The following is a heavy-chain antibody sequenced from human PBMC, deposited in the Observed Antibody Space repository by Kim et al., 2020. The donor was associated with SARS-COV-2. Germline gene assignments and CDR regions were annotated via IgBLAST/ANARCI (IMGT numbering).Heavy chain of an antibody. CDR1: GYYFTNHW. Sequence: GESLKISCEGSGYYFTNHWIGWVRQMPGKGLEWMGIIYPGDSQTRYSPSFEGQVTMSVDKSISTAYLQWSSLKASDTAIYYCARRALKGTYSEYFQDWGQGTQVSVSS. CDR2: IYPGDSQT. V-gene: IGHV5-51*01. CDR3: ARRALKGTYSEYFQD. J-gene: IGHJ1*01. D-gene: IGHD1-1*01.